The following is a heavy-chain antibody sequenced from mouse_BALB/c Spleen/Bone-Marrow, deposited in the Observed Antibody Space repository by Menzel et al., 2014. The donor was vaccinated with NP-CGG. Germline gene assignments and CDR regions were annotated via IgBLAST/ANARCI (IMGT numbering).Heavy chain of an antibody. V-gene: IGHV1-14*01. J-gene: IGHJ4*01. CDR1: GYTFTTYV. CDR3: ARSDGYYYAVDY. D-gene: IGHD2-3*01. CDR2: INPYNDGT. Sequence: VQLKESGPELVKPGASVKMACKASGYTFTTYVMQWVKQKPGRGLEWIGYINPYNDGTKYNEKFKGKATLTSDKSSSTAYMELSSLTSEDSAVYYCARSDGYYYAVDYWGQGTSVTVSS.